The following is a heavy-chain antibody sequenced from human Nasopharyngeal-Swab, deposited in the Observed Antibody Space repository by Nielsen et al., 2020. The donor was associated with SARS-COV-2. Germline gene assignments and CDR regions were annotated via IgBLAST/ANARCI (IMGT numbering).Heavy chain of an antibody. D-gene: IGHD2-15*01. Sequence: GESLKISCAASGFTFSGYAMNWVRQAPGKGLEWVSGISGTGDDTYYADSVKGRFTISRDRSKNTLYLQMNSLRAEDKAVYYCAKDAGAGFCNDGSCFPTNHWGQGTRVTVSS. CDR2: ISGTGDDT. CDR1: GFTFSGYA. J-gene: IGHJ5*02. V-gene: IGHV3-23*01. CDR3: AKDAGAGFCNDGSCFPTNH.